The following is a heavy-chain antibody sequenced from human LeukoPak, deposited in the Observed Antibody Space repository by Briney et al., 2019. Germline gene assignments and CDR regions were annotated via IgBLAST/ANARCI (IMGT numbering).Heavy chain of an antibody. J-gene: IGHJ4*02. V-gene: IGHV4-34*01. Sequence: PSETLSLTCAVYGGSFSGYYWSWTRQPPGKGLEWIGEINHSGGTNYNPSLKSRVTISVDTSKNQFSLKLSSVTAADTAVYYCAIKRGGLFDYWGQGTLVTVSS. CDR2: INHSGGT. CDR1: GGSFSGYY. D-gene: IGHD3-16*01. CDR3: AIKRGGLFDY.